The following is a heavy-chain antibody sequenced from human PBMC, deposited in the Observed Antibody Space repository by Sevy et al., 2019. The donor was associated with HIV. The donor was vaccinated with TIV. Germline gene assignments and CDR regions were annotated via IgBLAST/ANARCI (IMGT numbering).Heavy chain of an antibody. D-gene: IGHD3-22*01. CDR3: ARAVAYYYDSSGYINAFDI. J-gene: IGHJ3*02. CDR1: GFTFDDYG. Sequence: GGSLRLSCAASGFTFDDYGMSWVRQAPGKGLEWVSGINWNGGSTGYADSVKGRFTIYRDNAKNYLYLQMKNLRAEDTALYYCARAVAYYYDSSGYINAFDIWGQGTMVTVSS. V-gene: IGHV3-20*04. CDR2: INWNGGST.